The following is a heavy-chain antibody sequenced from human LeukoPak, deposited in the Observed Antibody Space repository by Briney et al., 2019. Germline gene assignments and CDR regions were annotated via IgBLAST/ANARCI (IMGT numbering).Heavy chain of an antibody. J-gene: IGHJ4*02. Sequence: GGSLRLSCAPSGFTFSIYSMSWVRQAPGKGLEWVSSISSSSSYIYYADSVKGRFTISRDNAKNSLYLQMNSLRAEETAVYYCAREWLVRGTLDYWGQGTLVTVSS. V-gene: IGHV3-21*01. CDR3: AREWLVRGTLDY. CDR2: ISSSSSYI. D-gene: IGHD3-10*01. CDR1: GFTFSIYS.